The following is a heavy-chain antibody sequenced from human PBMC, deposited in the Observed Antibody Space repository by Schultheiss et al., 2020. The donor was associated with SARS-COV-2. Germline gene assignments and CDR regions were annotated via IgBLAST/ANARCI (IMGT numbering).Heavy chain of an antibody. J-gene: IGHJ6*02. CDR1: GGSFSGYY. D-gene: IGHD6-19*01. V-gene: IGHV4-34*01. CDR2: INHSGST. CDR3: ARAPMYSSGSANGEHGQYYYYGMDV. Sequence: SQTLSLTCAVYGGSFSGYYWSWIRQPPGKGLEWIGEINHSGSTNYNPSLKSRVTISVDKSKNQFSLKLSSVTAADTAVYYCARAPMYSSGSANGEHGQYYYYGMDVWGQGTTVTVSS.